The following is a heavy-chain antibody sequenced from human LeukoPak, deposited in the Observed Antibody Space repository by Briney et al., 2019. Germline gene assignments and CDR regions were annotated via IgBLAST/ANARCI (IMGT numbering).Heavy chain of an antibody. J-gene: IGHJ4*02. V-gene: IGHV4-39*02. CDR3: ARVWLSLGYYFDN. Sequence: SETLSLTCSVSGGSITNSSYYWGWIRQPPGKRLEWIGSFFYRGSTYYNLSLKSRVTISLDTSRDQFSLKLRFVTAADTAVYYCARVWLSLGYYFDNWGQGTLVTVSS. CDR2: FFYRGST. CDR1: GGSITNSSYY. D-gene: IGHD3-22*01.